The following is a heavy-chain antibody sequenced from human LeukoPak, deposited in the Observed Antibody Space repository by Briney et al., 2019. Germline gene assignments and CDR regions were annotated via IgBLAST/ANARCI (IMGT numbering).Heavy chain of an antibody. Sequence: SETLSLTCTVSGGSISSYYWSWIRQPAGKGLEWIGRIYTSGSTNYNPSLKSRVTMSVDTSKKQFSLKLSSVTAADTAVYYCARDRGTTGTTPLDYWGQGTLVTVSS. CDR2: IYTSGST. CDR1: GGSISSYY. CDR3: ARDRGTTGTTPLDY. D-gene: IGHD1-1*01. V-gene: IGHV4-4*07. J-gene: IGHJ4*02.